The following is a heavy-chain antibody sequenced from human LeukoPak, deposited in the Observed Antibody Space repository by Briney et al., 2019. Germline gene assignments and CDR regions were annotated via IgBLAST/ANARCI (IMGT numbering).Heavy chain of an antibody. CDR2: IYMSGTT. CDR3: ARGPYCGGDCYFDN. J-gene: IGHJ4*02. CDR1: GGSISSHY. V-gene: IGHV4-4*07. D-gene: IGHD2-21*02. Sequence: SETLSLTCTVSGGSISSHYWSWIRQPAGRGLEWIGRIYMSGTTNYNPSLKSRVTMSIDTSKNQLSLKVTSVTDADTAVYYCARGPYCGGDCYFDNWGQGTLVTVSS.